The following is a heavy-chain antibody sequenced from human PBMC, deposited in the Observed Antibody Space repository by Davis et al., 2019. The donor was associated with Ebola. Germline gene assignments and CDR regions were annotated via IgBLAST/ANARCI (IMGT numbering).Heavy chain of an antibody. Sequence: GESLKISCSASGFTFSSYAMHWVRQAPGKGLEYVSVISSNGGSTNYADSVKGRFTISRDNSKNTLYLQMSSLRAEDTAVYYCVKGYGSGTYNYYYYYMDVWGKGTTVTVSS. CDR2: ISSNGGST. CDR3: VKGYGSGTYNYYYYYMDV. V-gene: IGHV3-64D*06. CDR1: GFTFSSYA. J-gene: IGHJ6*03. D-gene: IGHD3-10*01.